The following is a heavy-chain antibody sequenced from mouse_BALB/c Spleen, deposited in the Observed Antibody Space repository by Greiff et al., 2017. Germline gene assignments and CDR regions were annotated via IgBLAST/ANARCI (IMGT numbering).Heavy chain of an antibody. V-gene: IGHV2-9*02. CDR2: IWAGGST. Sequence: VQRVESGPGLVAPSQSLSITCTVSGFSLTSYGVHWVRQPPGKGLEWLGVIWAGGSTNYNSALMSRLSISKDNSKSQVFLKMNSLQTDDTAMYYCARIKTARATSYWGQGTLVTVSA. J-gene: IGHJ3*01. CDR1: GFSLTSYG. CDR3: ARIKTARATSY. D-gene: IGHD3-2*01.